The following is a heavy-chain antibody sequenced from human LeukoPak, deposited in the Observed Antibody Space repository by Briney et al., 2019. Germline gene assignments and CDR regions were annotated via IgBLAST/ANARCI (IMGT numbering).Heavy chain of an antibody. D-gene: IGHD5-12*01. CDR3: ARLSLSGYDSLTHFDY. V-gene: IGHV5-51*01. CDR1: GYSFTSYW. CDR2: IYPGDSDT. J-gene: IGHJ4*02. Sequence: HGESLKISCKGSGYSFTSYWIGWVRRMPGKGLEWMGIIYPGDSDTRYSPSFQGQVTISADKSISTAYLQWSSLKASDTAMYYCARLSLSGYDSLTHFDYWGQGTLVTVSS.